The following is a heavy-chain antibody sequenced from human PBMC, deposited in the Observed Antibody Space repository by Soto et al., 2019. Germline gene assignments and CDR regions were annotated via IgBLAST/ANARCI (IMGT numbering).Heavy chain of an antibody. J-gene: IGHJ5*02. Sequence: EVQLVESGGGLVQPGGSLRLSCSASGFTFGTYAMHWVRQAPGKGLEYVSGISSNGRSTNYADSVRGRFTISRDNPKNTLHLQMSSLTPEDTAVYYCVKDSIATAGSGVYNWFDPWGQGAPVTVSS. CDR3: VKDSIATAGSGVYNWFDP. CDR2: ISSNGRST. D-gene: IGHD6-13*01. V-gene: IGHV3-64D*06. CDR1: GFTFGTYA.